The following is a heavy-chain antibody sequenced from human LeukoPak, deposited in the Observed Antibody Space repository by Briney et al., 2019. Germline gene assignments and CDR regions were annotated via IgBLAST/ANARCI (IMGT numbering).Heavy chain of an antibody. V-gene: IGHV3-73*01. Sequence: GGSLRLSCAASGFSFNDSAMDWVRQASGKGLEWVGRIRSKANSYATTHAASVKGRFTISRDDSTNTVYLQMNSLKAEDTAVYYCTRLLAEGSWGQGTLVTVSS. J-gene: IGHJ4*02. CDR3: TRLLAEGS. CDR1: GFSFNDSA. CDR2: IRSKANSYAT.